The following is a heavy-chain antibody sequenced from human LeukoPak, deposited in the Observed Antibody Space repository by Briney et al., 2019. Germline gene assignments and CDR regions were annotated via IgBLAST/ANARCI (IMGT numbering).Heavy chain of an antibody. V-gene: IGHV3-21*04. J-gene: IGHJ4*02. D-gene: IGHD4-17*01. CDR1: GFTFSSYS. CDR3: AKDSSGGYGTDFDY. Sequence: PGGSLRLSCAASGFTFSSYSMNWVRQAPGKGLEWVSSISSSSSYIYYADSVKGRFTISRDNAKNSLYLQMNSLRAEDTALYYCAKDSSGGYGTDFDYWGQGTLVTVSS. CDR2: ISSSSSYI.